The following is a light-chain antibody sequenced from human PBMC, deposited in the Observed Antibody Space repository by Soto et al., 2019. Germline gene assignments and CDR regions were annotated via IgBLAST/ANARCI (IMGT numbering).Light chain of an antibody. Sequence: DIQMTQSLSSLSASVGDRVTITCQASQDISNYLNWYQQKPGKAPKLLIYDASNLETGVPSRFSGSGSGTDFTFPISSLQPADIATYYWQHYDNLPLTFGGGTKVEIK. J-gene: IGKJ4*01. CDR3: QHYDNLPLT. CDR2: DAS. V-gene: IGKV1-33*01. CDR1: QDISNY.